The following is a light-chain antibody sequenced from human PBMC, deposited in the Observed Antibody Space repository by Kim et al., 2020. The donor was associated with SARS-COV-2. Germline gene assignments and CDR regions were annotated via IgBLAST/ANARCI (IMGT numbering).Light chain of an antibody. V-gene: IGLV1-47*02. CDR3: ATWDDSLSGPV. Sequence: GQRLTISCSGSSSNNGGKEVYWYKQLPGTAPKLLIYTDSQRPSGVPGRFSGSKSGTSASLAISGLRFEDEADYYCATWDDSLSGPVFGGGTQLTVL. CDR2: TDS. J-gene: IGLJ3*02. CDR1: SSNNGGKE.